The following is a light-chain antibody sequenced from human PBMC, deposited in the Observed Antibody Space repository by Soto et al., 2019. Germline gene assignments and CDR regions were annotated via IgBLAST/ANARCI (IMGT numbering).Light chain of an antibody. CDR2: GAS. CDR1: QSVSSSY. CDR3: QQYGSSPQT. V-gene: IGKV3-20*01. J-gene: IGKJ1*01. Sequence: EIVLTQSPGTLSLSPGERATLSCRASQSVSSSYLAWYRHKPGQAPRLLIYGASSRATGIPDRFSGSGSGTDFTLTISRLEPEDFAVYYCQQYGSSPQTFGQGTKVDIK.